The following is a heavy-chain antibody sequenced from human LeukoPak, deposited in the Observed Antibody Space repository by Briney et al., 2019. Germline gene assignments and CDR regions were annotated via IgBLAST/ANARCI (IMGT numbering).Heavy chain of an antibody. V-gene: IGHV1-2*02. CDR1: GYTFTGYY. J-gene: IGHJ4*02. Sequence: ASVKVSCKASGYTFTGYYMHWVRQAPGQGLEWMGWINPNSGGTNYAQKFQGRVTMTRDTSISTAYMELSRLRSDDTAVYYCARDKNYDSSGYGFDYWGQGTLVTVFS. CDR2: INPNSGGT. CDR3: ARDKNYDSSGYGFDY. D-gene: IGHD3-22*01.